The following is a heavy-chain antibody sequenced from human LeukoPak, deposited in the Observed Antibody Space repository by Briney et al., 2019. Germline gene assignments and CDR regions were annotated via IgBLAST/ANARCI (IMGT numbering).Heavy chain of an antibody. D-gene: IGHD3-10*01. J-gene: IGHJ4*02. Sequence: GGSLRLSCAASGFTFDDYGMSWVRQAPGKGLEWVSGINWNGGSTGYADSLKGRFTMSRDNAKNSLYLQMNSLRAEDTALYYCARGYGSGEDGDYWGQGTLVTVSS. V-gene: IGHV3-20*04. CDR2: INWNGGST. CDR3: ARGYGSGEDGDY. CDR1: GFTFDDYG.